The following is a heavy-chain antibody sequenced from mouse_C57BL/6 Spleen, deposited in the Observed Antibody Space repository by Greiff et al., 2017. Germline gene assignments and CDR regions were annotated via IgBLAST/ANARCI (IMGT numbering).Heavy chain of an antibody. CDR1: GYSFTDYN. V-gene: IGHV1-39*01. Sequence: VQLQPSGPELVKPGASVKISCKASGYSFTDYNMNWVKQSNGKSLEWIGVINPNYGTTSYNQKFKGKATLTVDQSSSTAYMQLNSLTSEDSAVXYCARSDITTVVAPAYWGQGTLVTVSA. CDR2: INPNYGTT. CDR3: ARSDITTVVAPAY. D-gene: IGHD1-1*01. J-gene: IGHJ3*01.